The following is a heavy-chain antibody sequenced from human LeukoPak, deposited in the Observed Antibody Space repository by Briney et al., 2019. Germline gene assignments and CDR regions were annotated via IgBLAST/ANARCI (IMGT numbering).Heavy chain of an antibody. V-gene: IGHV3-30*02. D-gene: IGHD6-25*01. CDR1: GFTFRSYG. J-gene: IGHJ4*02. CDR2: IRYDGSNK. Sequence: GGSLRLSCAASGFTFRSYGMHWVRQAPGKGLEWVAFIRYDGSNKYYADSVKGRFTISRDNSKNTLYLQMNSLRAEDTAVYYCAKDSPAGIAAKPPDYWGQGTLVTVSS. CDR3: AKDSPAGIAAKPPDY.